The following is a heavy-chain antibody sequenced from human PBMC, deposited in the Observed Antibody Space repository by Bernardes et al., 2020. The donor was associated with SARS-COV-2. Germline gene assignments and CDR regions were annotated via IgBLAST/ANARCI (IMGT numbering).Heavy chain of an antibody. J-gene: IGHJ6*02. Sequence: GSLRLALAASDFICSRNAMTWVRPAPGKGLEWLSGISGSGGSTYYADSVKGRFTISRNNSKNTLYLEMNSLKAEDTAIYYCAKCVQGSYAMDVWGQGTTVTVAS. D-gene: IGHD1-1*01. CDR1: DFICSRNA. CDR2: ISGSGGST. CDR3: AKCVQGSYAMDV. V-gene: IGHV3-23*01.